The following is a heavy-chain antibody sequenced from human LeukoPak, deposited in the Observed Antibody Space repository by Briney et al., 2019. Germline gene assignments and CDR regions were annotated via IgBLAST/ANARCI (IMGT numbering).Heavy chain of an antibody. CDR2: INPNSGGT. CDR3: ARELSGIQLLKSNDAFDI. J-gene: IGHJ3*02. Sequence: ASVKVSCKASGYTFTGYYMHWVRQAPGQGLEWMGRINPNSGGTNYAQKFQGRVTMTRDTSISTAYMELSRLRSDDTAVYYCARELSGIQLLKSNDAFDIWGQGTTVTVSS. V-gene: IGHV1-2*06. D-gene: IGHD5-18*01. CDR1: GYTFTGYY.